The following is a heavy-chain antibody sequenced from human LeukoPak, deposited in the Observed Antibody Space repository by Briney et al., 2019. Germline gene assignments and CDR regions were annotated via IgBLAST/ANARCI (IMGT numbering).Heavy chain of an antibody. J-gene: IGHJ4*02. D-gene: IGHD3-22*01. CDR2: ISYDGSNK. CDR3: AKYDRNYYDSSGYYRYFDY. V-gene: IGHV3-30*18. CDR1: GFTFSSYC. Sequence: PGGSLRLSCAASGFTFSSYCMHWVRQAPGKGLEWVAIISYDGSNKYYADSVKGRFTISRDNSKNTLYLQMNSLRAEDTAVYYCAKYDRNYYDSSGYYRYFDYWGQGTLDTVSS.